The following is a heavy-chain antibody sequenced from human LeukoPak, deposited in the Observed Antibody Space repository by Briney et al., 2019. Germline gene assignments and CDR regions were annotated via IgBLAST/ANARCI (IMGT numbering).Heavy chain of an antibody. Sequence: GGSLRLSCAASGFTFSSYWMSGVRQAPGKGLEWVANIKQDGSEKYYVDSVKGRFTISRDNAKNSLYLQMNSLRAEDTAVYYCARDSKRYYDSSGYYSGPGDYWGQGTLVTVSS. CDR2: IKQDGSEK. D-gene: IGHD3-22*01. V-gene: IGHV3-7*01. CDR1: GFTFSSYW. CDR3: ARDSKRYYDSSGYYSGPGDY. J-gene: IGHJ4*02.